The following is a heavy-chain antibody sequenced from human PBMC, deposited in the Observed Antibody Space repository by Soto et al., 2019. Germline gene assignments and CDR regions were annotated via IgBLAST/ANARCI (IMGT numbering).Heavy chain of an antibody. V-gene: IGHV3-30-3*01. Sequence: GGSLRLSCAASGFTFSSYAMHWVRQAPGKGLEWVAVISYDGSNKYYADSVKGRFTIYRDNSKNTLYLQMTSLRAEYTAGYYCASLFQDIVGVVAAYYYYGIDVWGQGTTVTVSS. D-gene: IGHD2-15*01. CDR2: ISYDGSNK. CDR3: ASLFQDIVGVVAAYYYYGIDV. CDR1: GFTFSSYA. J-gene: IGHJ6*02.